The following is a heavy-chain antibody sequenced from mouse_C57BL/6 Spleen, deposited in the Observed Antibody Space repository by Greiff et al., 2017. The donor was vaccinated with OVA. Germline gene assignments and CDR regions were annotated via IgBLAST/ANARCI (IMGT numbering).Heavy chain of an antibody. CDR1: GFTFSDYG. CDR2: ISSGSSTI. V-gene: IGHV5-17*01. D-gene: IGHD2-4*01. CDR3: ASPIYYDYDGIFAY. J-gene: IGHJ3*01. Sequence: VQLVESGGGLVKPGGSLKLSCAASGFTFSDYGMHWVRQAPEKGLEWVAYISSGSSTIYYADTVKGRFTISRDNAKNTLFLQMTSLRSEDTAMYYCASPIYYDYDGIFAYWGQGTLVTVSA.